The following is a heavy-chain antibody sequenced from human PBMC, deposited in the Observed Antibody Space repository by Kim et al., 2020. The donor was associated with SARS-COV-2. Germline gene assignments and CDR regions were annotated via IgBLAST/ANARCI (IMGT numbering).Heavy chain of an antibody. Sequence: SETLSLTCTVSGGSISSGGYYWSWIRQHPGKGLEWIGYIYYSGSTYYNPSLKSRVTISVDTSKNQFSLKLSSVTAADTAVYYCARGRIVRGVTKPRSWSGMDVWGQGTTVTVSS. CDR1: GGSISSGGYY. CDR3: ARGRIVRGVTKPRSWSGMDV. V-gene: IGHV4-31*03. D-gene: IGHD3-10*01. J-gene: IGHJ6*02. CDR2: IYYSGST.